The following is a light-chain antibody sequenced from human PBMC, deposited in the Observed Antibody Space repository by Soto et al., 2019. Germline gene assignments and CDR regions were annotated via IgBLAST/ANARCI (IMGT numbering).Light chain of an antibody. V-gene: IGLV2-23*02. CDR3: CSYAGSSTYV. CDR1: SSDVGSYNL. Sequence: QSALTQPASVSGSPGQSITISCTGTSSDVGSYNLVSWYQQHPGKAPKLMIYEVSKRPSGVSNRFSGSKSGNTASLTISGLQAEDDADYYCCSYAGSSTYVFVTGTKVTVL. CDR2: EVS. J-gene: IGLJ1*01.